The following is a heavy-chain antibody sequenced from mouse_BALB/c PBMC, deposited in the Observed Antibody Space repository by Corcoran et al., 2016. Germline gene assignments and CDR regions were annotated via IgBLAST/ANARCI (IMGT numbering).Heavy chain of an antibody. Sequence: EVQLQQSGAELVKPGASFTLSCTASGFNIKDTYMHWVKQRPEQGLEWIGRIDPANGSTKSDPKFQGKATMTADTSSNTVYLQLSSLTSEATAVYYCGRSREGNYVVYWGQGTTLTVSS. D-gene: IGHD2-1*01. J-gene: IGHJ2*01. V-gene: IGHV14-3*02. CDR2: IDPANGST. CDR3: GRSREGNYVVY. CDR1: GFNIKDTY.